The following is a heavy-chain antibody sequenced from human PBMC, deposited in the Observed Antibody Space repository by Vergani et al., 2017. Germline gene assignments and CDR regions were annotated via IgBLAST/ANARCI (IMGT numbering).Heavy chain of an antibody. D-gene: IGHD6-19*01. CDR1: GFTFSDYY. V-gene: IGHV3-11*05. Sequence: QVQLVESGGGLVKPGGSLRLSCAASGFTFSDYYMSWIRQAPGKGLEWVSYISSSSSYTNYADSVKGRFTISRDNAKNSLYLQRNSLRAEDTAVYYCARNVNSGWYLRYWGQGTLVTVSS. J-gene: IGHJ4*02. CDR2: ISSSSSYT. CDR3: ARNVNSGWYLRY.